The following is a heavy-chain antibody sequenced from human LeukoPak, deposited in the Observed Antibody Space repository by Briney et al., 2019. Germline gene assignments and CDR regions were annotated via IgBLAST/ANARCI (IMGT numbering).Heavy chain of an antibody. Sequence: PSETLSLTCTVSGGSISSGSYYWSWIRQPAGKGLEWIGRIYTSGSTNYNPSLKSRVTISVDTSKNQFSLKLSSVTAADTAVYYCARGDDYGDYGRLDYWGQGTLVTVSS. CDR3: ARGDDYGDYGRLDY. J-gene: IGHJ4*02. V-gene: IGHV4-61*02. D-gene: IGHD4-17*01. CDR2: IYTSGST. CDR1: GGSISSGSYY.